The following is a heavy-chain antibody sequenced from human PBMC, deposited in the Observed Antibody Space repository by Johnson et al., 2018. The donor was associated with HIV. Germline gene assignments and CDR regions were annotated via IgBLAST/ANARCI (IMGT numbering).Heavy chain of an antibody. J-gene: IGHJ3*02. CDR1: GFTFSSYA. CDR2: IGTAGDT. CDR3: ARRSGTWDAFDI. Sequence: EVQLVESGGELVQPGGSLRLSCAASGFTFSSYAMHWVRQATGKGLEWVSAIGTAGDTSYPGSVKGRFTISRDNSKNTLHLQMNSLRAEDTALYYCARRSGTWDAFDIWGQGTMVTVSS. V-gene: IGHV3-13*01. D-gene: IGHD1-26*01.